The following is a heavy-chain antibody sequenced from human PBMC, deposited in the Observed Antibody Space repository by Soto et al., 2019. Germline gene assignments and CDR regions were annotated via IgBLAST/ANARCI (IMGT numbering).Heavy chain of an antibody. CDR1: GFHFSSYW. CDR2: IKQDGSEK. CDR3: ARDLAYDYIWGSYRYPHPSYNWFDP. V-gene: IGHV3-7*01. J-gene: IGHJ5*02. Sequence: GGSLRLSCAASGFHFSSYWMSWVRQAPGKGLEWVANIKQDGSEKYYVDSVKGRFTISRDNAKNSLYLQMNSLRAEDTAVYYCARDLAYDYIWGSYRYPHPSYNWFDPWGQGTLVTVSS. D-gene: IGHD3-16*02.